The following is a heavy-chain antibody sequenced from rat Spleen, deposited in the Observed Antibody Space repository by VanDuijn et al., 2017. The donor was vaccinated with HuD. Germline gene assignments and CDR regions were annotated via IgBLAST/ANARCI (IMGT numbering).Heavy chain of an antibody. Sequence: EVQLVESGGGLVQVGRSLKLSCAASGFTFSDYAMAWVRQAPKRGLEWVATISYDGSSTYYRDSVKGRFTISRDNAKSTLYLQMDSLRSEDTATYYCARHEGNSGYYSDYWGQGVMVTVSS. J-gene: IGHJ2*01. CDR2: ISYDGSST. CDR3: ARHEGNSGYYSDY. D-gene: IGHD4-3*01. V-gene: IGHV5-17*01. CDR1: GFTFSDYA.